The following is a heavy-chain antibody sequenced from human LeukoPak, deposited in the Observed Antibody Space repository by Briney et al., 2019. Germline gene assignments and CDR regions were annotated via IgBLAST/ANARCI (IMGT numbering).Heavy chain of an antibody. Sequence: LAGGSLRLSCAASGFTFSSYGMHWVRQAPGKGLEWVAFIRYDGSNKYYADSVKGRFTISRDNSKNTLYLQMNSLRAEDTAVYYCAKPMGLGHCSSTSCYMWAFDYWGQGTLVTVSS. V-gene: IGHV3-30*02. CDR1: GFTFSSYG. CDR3: AKPMGLGHCSSTSCYMWAFDY. D-gene: IGHD2-2*02. CDR2: IRYDGSNK. J-gene: IGHJ4*02.